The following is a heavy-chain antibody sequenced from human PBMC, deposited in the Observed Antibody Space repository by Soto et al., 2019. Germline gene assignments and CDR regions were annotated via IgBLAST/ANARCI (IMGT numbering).Heavy chain of an antibody. CDR2: IYHSGST. J-gene: IGHJ6*02. D-gene: IGHD3-22*01. CDR3: ARRPYAYYYHTTLSGMDV. CDR1: GGSISSSNW. Sequence: SETLSLTCAVSGGSISSSNWWRWVRQPPGKGLEWIGEIYHSGSTNYNPSLKSRVPISVDKSKNQFSLKLSSVTAADTAVYYCARRPYAYYYHTTLSGMDVWGQGTTVTVSS. V-gene: IGHV4-4*02.